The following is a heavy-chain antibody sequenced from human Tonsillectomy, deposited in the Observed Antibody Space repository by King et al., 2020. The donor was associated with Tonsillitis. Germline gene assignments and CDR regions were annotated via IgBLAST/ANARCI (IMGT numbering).Heavy chain of an antibody. CDR1: GFTFKSYA. CDR3: ARDPAPPY. V-gene: IGHV3-30*04. J-gene: IGHJ4*02. CDR2: ISYDENDK. Sequence: VQLVESGGGVVQPGRSLRLSCAASGFTFKSYAMHWVRQAPGKGLDWVAVISYDENDKYYADSVKGRFTISRDNSKNTLYLQMNSLRSEDTAVYYCARDPAPPYWGQGTLVTVSS.